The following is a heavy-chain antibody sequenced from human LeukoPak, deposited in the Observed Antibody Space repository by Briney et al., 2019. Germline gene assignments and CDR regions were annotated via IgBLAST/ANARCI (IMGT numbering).Heavy chain of an antibody. CDR1: GYIFTSYD. V-gene: IGHV1-8*01. CDR2: TNPISGYT. Sequence: ASVKVSCKASGYIFTSYDINWVRQATGQGLEWMGWTNPISGYTGSAQKFQGRVTMTRNTSISTAYLELSSLRSDDTAVYYCARGNRLYSSSWYSLPFDIWGQRTMVTVSS. J-gene: IGHJ3*02. CDR3: ARGNRLYSSSWYSLPFDI. D-gene: IGHD6-13*01.